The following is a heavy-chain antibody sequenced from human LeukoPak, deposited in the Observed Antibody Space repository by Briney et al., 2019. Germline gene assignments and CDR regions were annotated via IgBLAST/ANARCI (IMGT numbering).Heavy chain of an antibody. V-gene: IGHV3-74*01. Sequence: PGGSLRLSCAASGNYWMHWVRQAPGKGLVWVSHINSDGSWTSYADSVKGRFTISKDNAKNTVYLQMNNLRAEDTAVYYCVSFYETNWGRGNLVTVS. D-gene: IGHD2-2*01. CDR2: INSDGSWT. CDR3: VSFYETN. J-gene: IGHJ4*02. CDR1: GNYW.